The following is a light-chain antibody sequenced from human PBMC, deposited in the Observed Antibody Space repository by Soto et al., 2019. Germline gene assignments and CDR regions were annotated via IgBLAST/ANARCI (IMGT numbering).Light chain of an antibody. CDR3: LQYNNWPPT. Sequence: EIVLTQSPGTLSLSPGDRATLSCRASQSVSSSYLAWYQQKPGQAPRLLIYGASTRATGIPARFSGSGSGTEFTLTISSLQSEDFAVYYCLQYNNWPPTFGQGTKVDNK. V-gene: IGKV3-15*01. J-gene: IGKJ1*01. CDR2: GAS. CDR1: QSVSSSY.